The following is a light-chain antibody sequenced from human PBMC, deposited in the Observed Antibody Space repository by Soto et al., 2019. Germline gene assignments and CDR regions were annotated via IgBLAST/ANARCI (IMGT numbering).Light chain of an antibody. CDR1: SSDVGGYNY. J-gene: IGLJ3*02. V-gene: IGLV2-14*01. CDR2: DVT. Sequence: QSVLTQPASVSGSPGQSITISCTGTSSDVGGYNYVSWYQQHPGKAPKLMIYDVTTRPSGVSSRFSGSKSGNTASLTISGLQAEDEADYYCSSYSTSSTWVFGGGTTLTVL. CDR3: SSYSTSSTWV.